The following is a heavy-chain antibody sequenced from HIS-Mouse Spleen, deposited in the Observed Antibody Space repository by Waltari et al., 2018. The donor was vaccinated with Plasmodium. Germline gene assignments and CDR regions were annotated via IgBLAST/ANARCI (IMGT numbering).Heavy chain of an antibody. CDR3: ARDLPGAEGYFDL. J-gene: IGHJ2*01. Sequence: QVQLQESGPGLVKPSETLSLTCTVSGGSVSRGSYYWSWIRQPPGKGLEWIGYSYDSRSTNNNPVLKSRVTISVETAKNQLSLKLGSGTAADTAVYYCARDLPGAEGYFDLWGRGTLVTVSS. V-gene: IGHV4-61*01. CDR1: GGSVSRGSYY. D-gene: IGHD3-10*01. CDR2: SYDSRST.